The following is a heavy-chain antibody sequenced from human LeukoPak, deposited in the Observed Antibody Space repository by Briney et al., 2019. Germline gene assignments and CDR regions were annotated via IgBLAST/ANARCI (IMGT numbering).Heavy chain of an antibody. CDR2: ISSSSSTI. Sequence: GGSLRLSCAASGFTFSSYSMNWVRQAPGKGLGWVSYISSSSSTIYYADSVKGRFTISRDNAKNSLYLQMNSLRAEDTAVYYCARDNGSGRPRAFDIWGQGTMVTVSS. V-gene: IGHV3-48*01. J-gene: IGHJ3*02. CDR1: GFTFSSYS. CDR3: ARDNGSGRPRAFDI. D-gene: IGHD3-10*01.